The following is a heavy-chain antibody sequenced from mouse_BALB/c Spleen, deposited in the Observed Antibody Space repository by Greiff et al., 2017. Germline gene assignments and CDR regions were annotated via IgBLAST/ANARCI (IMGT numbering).Heavy chain of an antibody. CDR3: ARGITTATHYYAMDY. CDR2: IYPGSGST. CDR1: GYTFTDYV. D-gene: IGHD1-2*01. V-gene: IGHV1-77*01. J-gene: IGHJ4*01. Sequence: QVQLKESGPELVKPGASVKMSCKASGYTFTDYVISWVKQRTGQGLEWIGEIYPGSGSTYYNEKFKGKATLTADKSSNTAYMQLSSLTSEDSAVYFCARGITTATHYYAMDYWGQGTSVTVSS.